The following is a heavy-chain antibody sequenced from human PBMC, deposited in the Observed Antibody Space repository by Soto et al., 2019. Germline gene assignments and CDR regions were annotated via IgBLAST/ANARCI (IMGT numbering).Heavy chain of an antibody. CDR3: ERLYQLLSDPFDY. CDR2: ISYDGSNK. D-gene: IGHD2-2*01. J-gene: IGHJ4*02. Sequence: QVQLVESGGGVVQPGRSLRLSCAASGFTFSSYAMHWVRQAPGKGLEWVAVISYDGSNKYYADSVKGRFTISRDNSKNTRYLQMNSLRAEDTAVYYCERLYQLLSDPFDYWGQGTLVTVSS. CDR1: GFTFSSYA. V-gene: IGHV3-30-3*01.